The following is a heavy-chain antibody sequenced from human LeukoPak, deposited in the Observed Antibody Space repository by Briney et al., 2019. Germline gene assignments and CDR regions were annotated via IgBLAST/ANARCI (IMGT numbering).Heavy chain of an antibody. CDR1: GYTLTELS. J-gene: IGHJ4*02. V-gene: IGHV1-24*01. CDR2: FDPEDGET. Sequence: ASVKVSCKVSGYTLTELSMHWVRQAPGKGLEWMGGFDPEDGETIYAQKFQGRVTMTEDTSTDTAYMELSSLRSEDTAAYYCATVLLGSYSADYWGQGTLVTVSS. D-gene: IGHD1-26*01. CDR3: ATVLLGSYSADY.